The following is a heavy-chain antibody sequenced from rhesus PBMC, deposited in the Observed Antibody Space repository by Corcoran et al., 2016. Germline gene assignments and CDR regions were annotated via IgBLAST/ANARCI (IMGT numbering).Heavy chain of an antibody. CDR3: ARDHGSGFFSLDV. J-gene: IGHJ5-2*02. CDR1: GGSLSSRKR. D-gene: IGHD2-21*01. V-gene: IGHV4S19*01. Sequence: QVQLQESGPGLVKPSATLCLTSAVLGGSLSSRKRWSWSPQPPGNGLEWIGYISGSSGSTYYNPSLKSRVTMSKDTSKNQFSLKLSSVTAADTAVYYCARDHGSGFFSLDVWGRGVPVTVSS. CDR2: ISGSSGST.